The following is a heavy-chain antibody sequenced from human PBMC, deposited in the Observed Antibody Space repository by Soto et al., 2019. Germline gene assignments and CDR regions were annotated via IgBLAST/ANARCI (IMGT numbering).Heavy chain of an antibody. V-gene: IGHV3-11*06. CDR3: ARHGSYFFDD. Sequence: CAATGVDCSEWKVSWIRQAPGKGLEWVSYITTSSAYTNYADSVRGRFTISRDNAKSSLYLQMNSLRAEDTAVYYCARHGSYFFDDWVPGTPVT. CDR2: ITTSSAYT. CDR1: GVDCSEWK. J-gene: IGHJ4*02. D-gene: IGHD1-26*01.